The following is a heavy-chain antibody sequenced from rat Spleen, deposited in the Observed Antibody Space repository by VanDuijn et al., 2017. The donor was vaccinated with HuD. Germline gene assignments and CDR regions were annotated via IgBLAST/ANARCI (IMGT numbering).Heavy chain of an antibody. J-gene: IGHJ4*01. V-gene: IGHV2-72*01. CDR1: GFSLTDYG. Sequence: QVQLKESGPVLVQASETLSLTCTVSGFSLTDYGVIWVRQSPGKSLVWMGTIWAGGGINYNSAVQSRLSISRDTSKSQVFLKMNSLQPEDTGTYYCARHLREASGVMDVWGQGASVTVSS. CDR3: ARHLREASGVMDV. CDR2: IWAGGGI. D-gene: IGHD4-3*01.